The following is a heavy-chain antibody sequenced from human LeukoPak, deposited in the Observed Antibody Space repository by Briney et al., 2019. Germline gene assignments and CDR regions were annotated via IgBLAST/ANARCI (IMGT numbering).Heavy chain of an antibody. D-gene: IGHD5-12*01. CDR2: INHNGNVN. CDR1: GFTFSGFW. CDR3: ARGGGLDV. Sequence: GGSLRLSCAVSGFTFSGFWMSWSRQAPGKGLEWVTSINHNGNVNYYVDSVKGRFTISRDNAKNSLYLQMSNLRAEDTAVYFCARGGGLDVWGQGATVTVSS. J-gene: IGHJ6*02. V-gene: IGHV3-7*03.